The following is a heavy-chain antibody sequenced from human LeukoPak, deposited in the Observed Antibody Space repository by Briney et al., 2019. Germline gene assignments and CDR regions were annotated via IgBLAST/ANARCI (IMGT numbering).Heavy chain of an antibody. D-gene: IGHD1-1*01. CDR3: ARSQWNPGKTTQTT. V-gene: IGHV3-48*04. CDR2: ISSSSNNI. Sequence: GGSLRLSCAASGFPFSSYGMHWVRQAPGKGLEWVSYISSSSNNIYYADSVKGRFTISRDNAKNSLYLQMNSLRAEDTAVYYSARSQWNPGKTTQTTWGQGTLVTVSS. J-gene: IGHJ5*02. CDR1: GFPFSSYG.